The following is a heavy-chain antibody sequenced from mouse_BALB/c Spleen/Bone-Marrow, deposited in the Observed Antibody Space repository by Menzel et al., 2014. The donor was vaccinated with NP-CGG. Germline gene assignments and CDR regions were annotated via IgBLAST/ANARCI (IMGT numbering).Heavy chain of an antibody. Sequence: EVKLMESGGGLVQPGGSRKLSCAASGFTFSDYGMAWVRQAPGKEPEWVAFISNLAYSIYYADTVTGRFTISRENAKNTLYLEISSLRSEDSAMYYCARAGYDGYPWYFDVWGAGTTVTVSS. J-gene: IGHJ1*01. CDR2: ISNLAYSI. V-gene: IGHV5-15*02. D-gene: IGHD2-3*01. CDR3: ARAGYDGYPWYFDV. CDR1: GFTFSDYG.